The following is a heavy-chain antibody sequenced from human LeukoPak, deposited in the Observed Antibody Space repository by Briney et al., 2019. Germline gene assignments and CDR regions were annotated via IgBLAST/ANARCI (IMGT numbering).Heavy chain of an antibody. CDR2: MKGKTDGGTT. CDR1: GFTYSNAW. CDR3: TTVKVAVPAAPIDY. J-gene: IGHJ4*02. Sequence: GGSLRLSCAASGFTYSNAWMSWVRQAPGKGMEWVGRMKGKTDGGTTDYAAPVKGRFTISRDDSKKTLYLQMNSLKTEDTAVYFCTTVKVAVPAAPIDYWGQGTLVTVSS. V-gene: IGHV3-15*01. D-gene: IGHD1-1*01.